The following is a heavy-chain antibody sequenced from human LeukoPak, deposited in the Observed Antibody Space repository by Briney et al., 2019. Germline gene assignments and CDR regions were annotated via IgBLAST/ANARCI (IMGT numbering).Heavy chain of an antibody. CDR3: ARDRGSSEEKYGDYDPYYFDY. V-gene: IGHV1-18*01. Sequence: GASVKVSCKASGYTFTSYGISWVRQAPGQGLEWMGWISAYNGNTNYAQKLQGRVTMTTDTSTSTAYMELRSLRSDDTAVYYCARDRGSSEEKYGDYDPYYFDYWGLGTLVTVSS. CDR2: ISAYNGNT. CDR1: GYTFTSYG. J-gene: IGHJ4*02. D-gene: IGHD4-17*01.